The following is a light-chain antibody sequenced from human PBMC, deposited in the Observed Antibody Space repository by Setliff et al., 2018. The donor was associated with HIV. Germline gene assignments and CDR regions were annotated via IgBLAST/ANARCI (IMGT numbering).Light chain of an antibody. J-gene: IGLJ1*01. CDR2: EVS. V-gene: IGLV2-14*01. Sequence: QSALAQPASVSGSPGQSITISCTGTSSDVGSYNYVSWYQQHPGKAPKLMISEVSNRPSGVSNRFSGSKSDNTASLTISGLQAEDEADYFCSSFTSTTTLVFGTGTQVTVL. CDR3: SSFTSTTTLV. CDR1: SSDVGSYNY.